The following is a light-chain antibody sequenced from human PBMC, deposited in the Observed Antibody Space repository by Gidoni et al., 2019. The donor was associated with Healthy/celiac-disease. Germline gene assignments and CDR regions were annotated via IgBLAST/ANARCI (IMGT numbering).Light chain of an antibody. Sequence: EIVLTQSPATLSLSPGERAPLSCRASQSVSSYLAWYQQKPGQAPRLLIYDASNRATGIPARFIGSGSGTDVTLTISSLEPEDFAVYYCQQRSNWPPLTFGGGTKVEIK. V-gene: IGKV3-11*01. CDR1: QSVSSY. CDR2: DAS. CDR3: QQRSNWPPLT. J-gene: IGKJ4*01.